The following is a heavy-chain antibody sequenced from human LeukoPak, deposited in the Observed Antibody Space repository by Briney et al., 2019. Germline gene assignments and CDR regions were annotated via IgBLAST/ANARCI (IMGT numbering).Heavy chain of an antibody. CDR1: GFTFSSYD. CDR3: ARGYSGSYQENYFDY. V-gene: IGHV3-13*01. D-gene: IGHD1-26*01. J-gene: IGHJ4*02. Sequence: QTGGSLRLSCAASGFTFSSYDMHWVRQATGKGLEWVSAIGTAGDTYYPGSVKGRFTISRENAKNSLYLQMNSLRAGDTAVYYCARGYSGSYQENYFDYWGQGTLVTVSS. CDR2: IGTAGDT.